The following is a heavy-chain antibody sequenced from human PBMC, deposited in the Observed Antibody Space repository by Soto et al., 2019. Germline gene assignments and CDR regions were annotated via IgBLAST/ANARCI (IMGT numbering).Heavy chain of an antibody. D-gene: IGHD6-13*01. CDR3: ARHNRYSSAWFEGWFDR. CDR2: IYPGGSDT. Sequence: GESLKISCKGSGYSFTNYWIAWVRQMPGKGLEWMGVIYPGGSDTRYRPSFQGQVTISADKSISTAYLQWSSLKASDTAMYYCARHNRYSSAWFEGWFDRWGQGTLVTVSS. V-gene: IGHV5-51*01. CDR1: GYSFTNYW. J-gene: IGHJ5*02.